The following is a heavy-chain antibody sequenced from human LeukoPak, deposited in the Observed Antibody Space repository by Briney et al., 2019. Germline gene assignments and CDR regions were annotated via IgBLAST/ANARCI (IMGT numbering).Heavy chain of an antibody. Sequence: GGSLRLSCAASGFTFTTYAMNWVRQAPGKGLEWVSYISSSSSTIYYADSVKGRFTISRDNAKNSLYLQMNSLRAEDTAVYYCARPRTGRYYDFWSGYYLIDYWGQGTLVTVSS. CDR3: ARPRTGRYYDFWSGYYLIDY. CDR1: GFTFTTYA. CDR2: ISSSSSTI. V-gene: IGHV3-48*01. D-gene: IGHD3-3*01. J-gene: IGHJ4*02.